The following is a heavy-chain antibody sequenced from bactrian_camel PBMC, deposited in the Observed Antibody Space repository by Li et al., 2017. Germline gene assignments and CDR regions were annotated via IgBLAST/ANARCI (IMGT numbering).Heavy chain of an antibody. CDR3: VTWWLPRDT. CDR1: ENAYRNNC. D-gene: IGHD7*01. Sequence: HVQLVESGGGLVQAGWTLSLSCKVSENAYRNNCMGWFRQAPGKEREGVASISSDGIETYADSVKGRFAITRDNAKNMLYLQMNSLKTEDSAVYYCVTWWLPRDTWGQGTQVTVS. CDR2: ISSDGIE. J-gene: IGHJ4*01. V-gene: IGHV3S53*01.